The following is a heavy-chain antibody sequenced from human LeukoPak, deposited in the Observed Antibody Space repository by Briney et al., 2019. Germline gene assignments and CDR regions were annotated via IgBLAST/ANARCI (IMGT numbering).Heavy chain of an antibody. CDR3: VTSTYSSGWYNWFDP. Sequence: SETLSLTCTVSGGSLSSGSYYWSWIRQPGGKGLEWIGRIYTSGSTNYNPSLESRVTISVDTSKNQFSLKLSSVTAADTAVYYCVTSTYSSGWYNWFDPWGQGTLVTVSS. D-gene: IGHD6-19*01. CDR2: IYTSGST. J-gene: IGHJ5*02. CDR1: GGSLSSGSYY. V-gene: IGHV4-61*02.